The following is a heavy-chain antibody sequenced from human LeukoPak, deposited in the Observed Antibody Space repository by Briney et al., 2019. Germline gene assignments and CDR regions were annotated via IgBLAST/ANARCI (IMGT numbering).Heavy chain of an antibody. J-gene: IGHJ4*02. D-gene: IGHD6-13*01. CDR3: ARGENVAAAGIEY. V-gene: IGHV4-39*01. CDR2: IYYSGNT. Sequence: SETLSLTCIVSGSSVSSSSHYWAWIRQPPGMGLEWIGSIYYSGNTYYNPSLKSRVTISVDTSKNQFSLKLSSVTATDTAVYYCARGENVAAAGIEYWGQGTLVTVSS. CDR1: GSSVSSSSHY.